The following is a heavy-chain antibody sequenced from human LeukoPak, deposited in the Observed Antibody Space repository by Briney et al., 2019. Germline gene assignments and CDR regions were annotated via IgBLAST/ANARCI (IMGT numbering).Heavy chain of an antibody. Sequence: SETLSLTCAAYGGSFSGYYWSWVRQPPGKGLEWIGEINHRGSTNYNPSLESRVTISIDTSKNQFSVKLGSVTAADTAVYYCARGRWELRFDIWGQGTMVIVSS. CDR3: ARGRWELRFDI. V-gene: IGHV4-34*01. CDR2: INHRGST. J-gene: IGHJ3*02. CDR1: GGSFSGYY. D-gene: IGHD1-26*01.